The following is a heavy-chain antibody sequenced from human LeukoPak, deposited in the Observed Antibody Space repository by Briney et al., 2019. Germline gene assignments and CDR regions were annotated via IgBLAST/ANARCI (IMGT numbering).Heavy chain of an antibody. CDR3: ARDPNGDYIGAFDM. CDR1: GFTFSAYA. CDR2: IRGGGGSA. Sequence: GGSLRLSCTASGFTFSAYAMMWVRQAPGKGPEWVSAIRGGGGSAFYADSVKGRFTISRDNSRYTLFLQMNSLRAEDTAVYYCARDPNGDYIGAFDMWGPGTMVAVSS. V-gene: IGHV3-23*01. J-gene: IGHJ3*02. D-gene: IGHD4-17*01.